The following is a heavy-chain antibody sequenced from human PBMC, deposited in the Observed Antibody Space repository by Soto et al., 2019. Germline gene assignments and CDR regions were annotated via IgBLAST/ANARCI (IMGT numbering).Heavy chain of an antibody. V-gene: IGHV1-69*02. CDR2: IIPILGIA. CDR3: ARTLYDDILTGYYSSGDY. CDR1: GGTFSSYT. Sequence: SVKVSCKASGGTFSSYTISWVRQAPGQGLEWMGRIIPILGIANYAQKFQGRVTITADKSTSTAYMELSSLRSEDTAVYYCARTLYDDILTGYYSSGDYWGQGTLVTVSS. D-gene: IGHD3-9*01. J-gene: IGHJ4*02.